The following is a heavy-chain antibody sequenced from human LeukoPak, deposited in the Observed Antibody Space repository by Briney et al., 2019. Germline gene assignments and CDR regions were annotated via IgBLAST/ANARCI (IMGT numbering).Heavy chain of an antibody. CDR3: ARRNYYGSGSPTPYYYYGMDV. V-gene: IGHV5-51*01. CDR1: GYSFTSYW. D-gene: IGHD3-10*01. J-gene: IGHJ6*02. CDR2: IYPGDSDT. Sequence: GESLKISCKGSGYSFTSYWIGWVRQMPGKGLEWMGIIYPGDSDTRYSPSFQGQVTISADKSISTAYLQWSSLKASDTAMYYCARRNYYGSGSPTPYYYYGMDVWGQGTTVTVSS.